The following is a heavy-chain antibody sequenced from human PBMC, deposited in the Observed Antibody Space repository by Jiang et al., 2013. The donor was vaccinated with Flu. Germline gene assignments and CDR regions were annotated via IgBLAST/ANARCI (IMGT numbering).Heavy chain of an antibody. CDR3: ARAAHASHLCGGDCKNWYFDL. D-gene: IGHD2-21*02. J-gene: IGHJ2*01. CDR2: INAGNGNT. V-gene: IGHV1-3*01. Sequence: SGAEVKKPGASVKVSXKASGYTFTSYAMHWVRQAPGQRLEWMGWINAGNGNTKYSQKFQGRVTITRDTSASTAYMELSSLRSEDTAVYYCARAAHASHLCGGDCKNWYFDLWGRGTLVTVSS. CDR1: GYTFTSYA.